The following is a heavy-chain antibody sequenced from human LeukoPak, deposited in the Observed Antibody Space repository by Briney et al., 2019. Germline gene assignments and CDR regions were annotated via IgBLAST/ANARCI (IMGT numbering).Heavy chain of an antibody. J-gene: IGHJ4*02. CDR1: GGSISSYY. Sequence: SETLSLTCTVSGGSISSYYWSWIRQPPGKGLEWIGYIYYSGSTNYNPSLKSRVTISVDTSKNQFSLKLSSVTAADTAVYYCARSHDILTGYLFDYWGQGTLVTVSS. V-gene: IGHV4-59*08. CDR2: IYYSGST. CDR3: ARSHDILTGYLFDY. D-gene: IGHD3-9*01.